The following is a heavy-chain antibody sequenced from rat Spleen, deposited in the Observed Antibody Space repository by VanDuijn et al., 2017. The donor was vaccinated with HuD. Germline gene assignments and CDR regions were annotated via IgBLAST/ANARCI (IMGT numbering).Heavy chain of an antibody. CDR1: GFTFSSYW. V-gene: IGHV5-58*01. CDR2: ISPDVGST. D-gene: IGHD1-11*01. J-gene: IGHJ1*01. Sequence: EVQLVETGGGLVHPGESLKLSCVASGFTFSSYWMFWIRQAPGAGLEWLSSISPDVGSTYYPDSMTGRFTISIDEAENTVYLQMNSLMSEDTATYFWAREYGDGLTGWYFAFWGRGTMVTVSA. CDR3: AREYGDGLTGWYFAF.